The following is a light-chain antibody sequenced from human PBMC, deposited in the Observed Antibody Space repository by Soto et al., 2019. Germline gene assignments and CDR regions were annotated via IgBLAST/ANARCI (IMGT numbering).Light chain of an antibody. J-gene: IGKJ2*01. CDR3: QQYNTYSHT. V-gene: IGKV1-5*03. CDR1: QSISNW. Sequence: DIQMTQSPSTLSASVGDRVTITCRANQSISNWLAWYQQKPGKAPKLLIYRASALERGVPSRFTGSGSGTEFTLTISSLQPDDFAIYFCQQYNTYSHTFGQGTKLEIK. CDR2: RAS.